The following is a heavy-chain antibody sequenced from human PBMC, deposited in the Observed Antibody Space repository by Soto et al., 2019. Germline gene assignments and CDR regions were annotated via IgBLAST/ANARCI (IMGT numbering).Heavy chain of an antibody. CDR1: EFTVSTYN. CDR3: ARKLSGAVQGWAYGLDV. Sequence: EVHLVESGGGLMQPGGSLRLSCAASEFTVSTYNMIWVRQAPVKGLEWVSVTYSGGSTQYADSVKGRFTVSRDNSKNTLYLQMSSLRDEDTAVYYCARKLSGAVQGWAYGLDVWGRGTTVTVSS. CDR2: TYSGGST. D-gene: IGHD1-26*01. J-gene: IGHJ6*02. V-gene: IGHV3-53*02.